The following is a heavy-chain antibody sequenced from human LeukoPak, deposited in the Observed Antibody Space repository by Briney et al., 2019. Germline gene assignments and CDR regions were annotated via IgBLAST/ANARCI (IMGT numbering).Heavy chain of an antibody. D-gene: IGHD6-13*01. J-gene: IGHJ4*02. CDR2: ISSSGSSI. CDR1: GFTFSDYY. CDR3: ATSITAAGIIDH. Sequence: PGGSLRLSCAASGFTFSDYYMSWIRQAPGKGLEWVSYISSSGSSIFYADSVKGRFTISRDNAKNSLYLQMNSLRAEDTAVYYCATSITAAGIIDHWGQGTLVTVSS. V-gene: IGHV3-11*04.